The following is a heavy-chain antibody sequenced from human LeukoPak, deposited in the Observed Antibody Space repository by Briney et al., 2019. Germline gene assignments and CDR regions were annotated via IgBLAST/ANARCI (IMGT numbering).Heavy chain of an antibody. D-gene: IGHD2-2*01. CDR3: AADRTRDDAFDI. J-gene: IGHJ3*02. CDR1: GYTFNNYA. V-gene: IGHV1-3*03. CDR2: IHAGNGNT. Sequence: ASVKVSCKASGYTFNNYAMHWVRQAPGQRLEWMGWIHAGNGNTKYSQEFQGRVTITRDTSASTAYMELSSLRSEDTAVYYCAADRTRDDAFDIWGQGTMVTVSS.